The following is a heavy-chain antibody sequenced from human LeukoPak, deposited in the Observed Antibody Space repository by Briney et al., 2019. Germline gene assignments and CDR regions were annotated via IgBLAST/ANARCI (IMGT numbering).Heavy chain of an antibody. CDR2: ITDSGGST. J-gene: IGHJ4*02. CDR1: GFTFSSYA. CDR3: AKGSSGSRPYYFDY. Sequence: GGSLRLACAASGFTFSSYAMSWVPQAPGEGLEWVSAITDSGGSTSYSAPVKGRFTITRDNSQNMLYLQMNTLRAEDTAIYYCAKGSSGSRPYYFDYWGQGTLVTVSS. V-gene: IGHV3-23*01. D-gene: IGHD3-22*01.